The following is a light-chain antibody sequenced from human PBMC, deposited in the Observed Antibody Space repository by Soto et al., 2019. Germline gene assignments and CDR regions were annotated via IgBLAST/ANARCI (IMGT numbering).Light chain of an antibody. CDR2: GAS. V-gene: IGKV3-15*01. CDR1: QSVSSD. J-gene: IGKJ1*01. Sequence: EIVMTQSPATLSVSPGERATLSCRASQSVSSDLAWYQQKPGQAPRLLIYGASTRATGVPARITGSGSGTEFSLTISSLQSEDSAVYYCQQYYDWPPWTFGQGTKVDI. CDR3: QQYYDWPPWT.